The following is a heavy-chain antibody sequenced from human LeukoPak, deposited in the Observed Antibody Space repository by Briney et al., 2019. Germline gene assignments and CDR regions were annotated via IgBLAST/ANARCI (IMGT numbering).Heavy chain of an antibody. Sequence: PSDTLSLTCPVSGSSISSYYWSWIRQPPGQRLEWIGHIYYSGSTNYNPSLKSRVTISVDTSKNQFSLMVSSVTAADTAVYFCARHGGGWSFDYWGQGTLVTVSS. V-gene: IGHV4-59*08. J-gene: IGHJ4*02. CDR3: ARHGGGWSFDY. D-gene: IGHD6-19*01. CDR1: GSSISSYY. CDR2: IYYSGST.